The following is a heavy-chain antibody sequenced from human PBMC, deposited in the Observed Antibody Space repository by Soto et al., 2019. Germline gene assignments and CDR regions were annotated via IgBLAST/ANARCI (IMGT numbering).Heavy chain of an antibody. CDR3: AGDPDSHYNDSHASSYP. D-gene: IGHD3-22*01. CDR2: IIPIIGII. J-gene: IGHJ5*02. CDR1: GGTFSTYT. Sequence: QVQLVQSGAEVKKPGSSVKVSCKASGGTFSTYTITWVRQAPGQGLEWMGRIIPIIGIINYAQKFQGRVTVTGDKFTGTAYMELTRLRSDDTAVYYCAGDPDSHYNDSHASSYPWGQGTLVTVSS. V-gene: IGHV1-69*08.